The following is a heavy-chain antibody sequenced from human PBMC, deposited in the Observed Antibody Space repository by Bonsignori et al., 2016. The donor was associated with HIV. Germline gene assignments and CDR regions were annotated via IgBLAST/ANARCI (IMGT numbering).Heavy chain of an antibody. CDR3: ARPYSGSYRDAFDI. D-gene: IGHD1-26*01. CDR1: GYSISSGYY. Sequence: SETLSLTCAVSGYSISSGYYWGWIRQPPGKGLEWIGNIYHSGSTYYNPSLKSRVTISVDTSKNQFSLKLSSVTAADTAVYYCARPYSGSYRDAFDIWGQGTMVTVSS. CDR2: IYHSGST. J-gene: IGHJ3*02. V-gene: IGHV4-38-2*01.